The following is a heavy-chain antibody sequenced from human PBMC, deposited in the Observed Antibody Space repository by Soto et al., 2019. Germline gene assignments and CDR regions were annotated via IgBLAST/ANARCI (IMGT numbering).Heavy chain of an antibody. V-gene: IGHV4-30-4*01. J-gene: IGHJ4*02. CDR2: IYYSGST. CDR1: GGSISSGDYY. Sequence: SETLSLTCTVSGGSISSGDYYWSWIRQPPGKGLEWIGYIYYSGSTYYNPSLKSRVTISVDTSKNQFSLKLSSVTAADTAVHYCAPLIGELGYFDYWGQGTLVTVSP. CDR3: APLIGELGYFDY. D-gene: IGHD7-27*01.